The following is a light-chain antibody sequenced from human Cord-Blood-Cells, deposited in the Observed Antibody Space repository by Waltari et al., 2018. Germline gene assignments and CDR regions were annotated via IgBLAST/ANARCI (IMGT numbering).Light chain of an antibody. CDR2: EGS. CDR3: CSYAGSSTWV. V-gene: IGLV2-23*01. CDR1: RSDVGRYNL. Sequence: QSALTQPVSVSGSPGPSINISCTGTRSDVGRYNLLSWYQQHPGKAPKLMIYEGSKRPSGVSNRFSGSKSGNTASLTIAGLQAEDEADYYCCSYAGSSTWVFGGGTKLTVL. J-gene: IGLJ3*02.